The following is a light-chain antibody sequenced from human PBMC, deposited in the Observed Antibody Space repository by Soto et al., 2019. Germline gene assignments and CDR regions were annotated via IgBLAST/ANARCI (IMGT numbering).Light chain of an antibody. V-gene: IGLV3-21*04. CDR3: QVWDSSSDHVV. CDR1: NIGSKS. Sequence: SYELTQPPSASVAPGKTARITWGGNNIGSKSVHWYQQKPGQAPVLVIYYDSDRPSGIPERFSGSNSGNTATLTISRVEAGDEADYYCQVWDSSSDHVVFGGGTKLTVL. CDR2: YDS. J-gene: IGLJ2*01.